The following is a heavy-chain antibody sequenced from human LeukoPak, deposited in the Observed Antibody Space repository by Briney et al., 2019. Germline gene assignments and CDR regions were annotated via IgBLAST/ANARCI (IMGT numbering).Heavy chain of an antibody. D-gene: IGHD3-22*01. CDR1: GYTFTAHY. J-gene: IGHJ3*02. Sequence: ASVKVSCKASGYTFTAHYIHWVRQAPRQGPEWMGWINPNSGGTNYAQKFQGRVTMTRDTSISTAYMELSSLRSDDTAVYYCVYDSSGSNAFDIWGQGTMVTVSS. CDR2: INPNSGGT. CDR3: VYDSSGSNAFDI. V-gene: IGHV1-2*02.